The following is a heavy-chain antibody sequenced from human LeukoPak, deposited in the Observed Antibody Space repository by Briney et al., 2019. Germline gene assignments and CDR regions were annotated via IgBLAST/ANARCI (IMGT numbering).Heavy chain of an antibody. V-gene: IGHV3-53*01. CDR1: GFTVSSNC. CDR2: IYSGGST. D-gene: IGHD2-15*01. Sequence: GGSLRLSCAASGFTVSSNCMSWVRQAPGKGLEWVSVIYSGGSTYYADSVKGRFTISRDNSKNTLYLQMNSLRAEDTAVYYCGRDCSGGSCGDAFDIWGQGTMVTVSS. J-gene: IGHJ3*02. CDR3: GRDCSGGSCGDAFDI.